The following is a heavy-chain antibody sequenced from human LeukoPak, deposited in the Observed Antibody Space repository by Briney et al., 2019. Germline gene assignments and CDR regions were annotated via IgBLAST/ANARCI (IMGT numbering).Heavy chain of an antibody. J-gene: IGHJ4*02. D-gene: IGHD6-19*01. V-gene: IGHV3-48*03. CDR1: GFTFSSYE. Sequence: PGGSLRLSXAASGFTFSSYEMNWVRQAPGKGLEWVSYISSSGSTIYYADSVKGRFTISRDNAKNSLFLQMNSLRAEDTAVYYCARLKVAGDYWGQGTLVTVSS. CDR2: ISSSGSTI. CDR3: ARLKVAGDY.